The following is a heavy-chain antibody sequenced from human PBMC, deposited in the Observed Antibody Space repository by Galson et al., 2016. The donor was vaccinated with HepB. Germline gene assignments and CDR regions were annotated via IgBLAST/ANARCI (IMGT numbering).Heavy chain of an antibody. CDR3: ARDRSSRVAYFDS. CDR2: ISSSPMYI. Sequence: SLRLSCAASGLTFSSYGMTWVRQAPGKGLEWVSSISSSPMYIFQADSVKGRFTISRDNAKTSLYLQMNSLRAEDTAVYFCARDRSSRVAYFDSWGQGTLVTVSS. V-gene: IGHV3-21*01. J-gene: IGHJ4*02. CDR1: GLTFSSYG. D-gene: IGHD6-6*01.